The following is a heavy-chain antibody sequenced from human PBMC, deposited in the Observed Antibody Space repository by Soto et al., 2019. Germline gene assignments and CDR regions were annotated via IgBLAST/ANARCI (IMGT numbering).Heavy chain of an antibody. CDR1: GFTFDDYA. Sequence: GGSLRLSCSTSGFTFDDYAMHWVRQAPGKGLEWVSALSWNSQSIGYAISVKGRFTISRDNAKNSLYLQMNSLRPEDTAFYYCAKAYSSTWQLGQELDYRGPGTLVTVSS. CDR2: LSWNSQSI. D-gene: IGHD2-2*01. V-gene: IGHV3-9*01. J-gene: IGHJ4*02. CDR3: AKAYSSTWQLGQELDY.